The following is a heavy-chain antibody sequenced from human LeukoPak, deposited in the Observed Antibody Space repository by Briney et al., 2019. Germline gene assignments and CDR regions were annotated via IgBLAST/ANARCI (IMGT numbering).Heavy chain of an antibody. V-gene: IGHV3-9*01. D-gene: IGHD4-23*01. J-gene: IGHJ6*02. CDR3: AKDMWTVACTDYYYYGMDV. CDR1: GFTFDDYA. CDR2: ISWNSGSI. Sequence: GRSLRLSCAASGFTFDDYAMHWVRQAPGKGLEWVSGISWNSGSIGYADSVKGRFTISRDNAKNSLYLQMNSLRAEDTALYYCAKDMWTVACTDYYYYGMDVWGQGTTVTVSS.